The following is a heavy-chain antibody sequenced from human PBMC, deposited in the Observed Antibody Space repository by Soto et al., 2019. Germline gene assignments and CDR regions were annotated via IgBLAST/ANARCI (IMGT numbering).Heavy chain of an antibody. V-gene: IGHV4-39*01. Sequence: PSETLSLTCTVSGDSVSSSSYYWGWIRQPPGKGLEWIGNIYYSGSTYYNPSLESRVTISVDTSKNQFSLKLRSVTAADTAIYYCASPYVWGSYRFDCWGQGTLVTVSS. CDR3: ASPYVWGSYRFDC. D-gene: IGHD3-16*02. CDR1: GDSVSSSSYY. J-gene: IGHJ5*01. CDR2: IYYSGST.